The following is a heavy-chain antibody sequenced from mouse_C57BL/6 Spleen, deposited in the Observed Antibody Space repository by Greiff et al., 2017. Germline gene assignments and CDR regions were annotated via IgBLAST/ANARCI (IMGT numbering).Heavy chain of an antibody. V-gene: IGHV3-1*01. CDR1: GYSITSGYD. CDR3: ARGGGSGPRFAY. Sequence: EVKLMESGPGMVKPSQSLSLTCTVTGYSITSGYDWHWIRHFPGNKLEWMGYISYSGSTNYNPSRKSRISITHDTAKNHFFLKLNSVTTEDTATYYCARGGGSGPRFAYWCQGTLVTVSA. D-gene: IGHD3-2*02. J-gene: IGHJ3*01. CDR2: ISYSGST.